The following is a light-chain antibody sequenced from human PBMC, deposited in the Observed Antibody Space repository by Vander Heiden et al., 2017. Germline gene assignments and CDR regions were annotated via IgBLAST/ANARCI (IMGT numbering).Light chain of an antibody. CDR2: DKN. CDR3: NSRDTSGKHLV. CDR1: SLRSYY. V-gene: IGLV3-19*01. Sequence: SSELTQDPAVSVALGQTVRITCQGDSLRSYYASWYQQKSGQAPVLVIYDKNNRPSGIPDRFSGSSSGNTASLTITGAQAEDEADYYCNSRDTSGKHLVFGGGTKLTVL. J-gene: IGLJ2*01.